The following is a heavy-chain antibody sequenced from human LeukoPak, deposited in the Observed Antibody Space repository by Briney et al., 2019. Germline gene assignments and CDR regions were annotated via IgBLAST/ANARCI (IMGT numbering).Heavy chain of an antibody. CDR3: ARHIPTIVVVPAARFDP. J-gene: IGHJ5*02. CDR2: IYHSGST. Sequence: SETLSLTCAVSGYSISSGYYWGWIRQPPGKGLEWIGSIYHSGSTQYNPSLKSRVTIPVDPSKNQFSLKLSSVTAADTAVYYCARHIPTIVVVPAARFDPWGQGTLVTVSS. V-gene: IGHV4-38-2*01. D-gene: IGHD2-2*01. CDR1: GYSISSGYY.